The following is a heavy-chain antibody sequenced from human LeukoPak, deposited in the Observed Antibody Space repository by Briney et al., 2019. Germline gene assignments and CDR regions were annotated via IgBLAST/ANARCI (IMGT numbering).Heavy chain of an antibody. Sequence: GGSLRLSCAASGFTFSRNSMNWVRQAPGKGLEWVSYISSSSRTKYYADSVKGRFTTSRDNAKNSLFLQMNSLRAEDTAVYYCARVLRYCSGGNCYSGGLGYMDVWGKGTTVTISS. D-gene: IGHD2-15*01. CDR2: ISSSSRTK. J-gene: IGHJ6*03. CDR1: GFTFSRNS. CDR3: ARVLRYCSGGNCYSGGLGYMDV. V-gene: IGHV3-48*04.